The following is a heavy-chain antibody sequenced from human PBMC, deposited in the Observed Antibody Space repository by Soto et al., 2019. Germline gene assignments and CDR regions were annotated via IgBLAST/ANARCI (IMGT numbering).Heavy chain of an antibody. CDR2: ISADDGET. Sequence: QVQLVQSGAEVKKPGASVKVSCKASGYSFITYGISWVRQAPGQGLEWMGWISADDGETNYAQKFQDRVTMTTDTYTTTAHLELRGLRYDDPAVYSWARDPRLHRSSSRGGGLDPWGQGTLVTVSS. V-gene: IGHV1-18*01. CDR1: GYSFITYG. CDR3: ARDPRLHRSSSRGGGLDP. D-gene: IGHD2-2*01. J-gene: IGHJ5*02.